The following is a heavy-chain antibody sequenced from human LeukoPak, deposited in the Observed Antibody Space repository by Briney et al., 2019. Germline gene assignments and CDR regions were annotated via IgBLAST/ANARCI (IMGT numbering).Heavy chain of an antibody. V-gene: IGHV3-7*01. J-gene: IGHJ3*02. CDR2: IKQDGGQI. CDR3: ARGQDTVITSRDAFDI. D-gene: IGHD4-23*01. Sequence: PGGSLRLSCTASGFTFSTYWMRWIRQAPGKGLEWVANIKQDGGQIYYVDSVKGRFTISRDNAKNSLFLQMNSLRAEDTAVYYCARGQDTVITSRDAFDIWGQGTMVTVSS. CDR1: GFTFSTYW.